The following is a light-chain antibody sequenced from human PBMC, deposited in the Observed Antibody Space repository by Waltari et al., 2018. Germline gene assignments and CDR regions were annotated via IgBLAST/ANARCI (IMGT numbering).Light chain of an antibody. Sequence: DIQMTQSPSSVSASVGDRVTITFRASQAISTWLAWYQQKPGTAPKLLIYLASTLQSGVPSRFSGSGSGTDFTLSIRNLQPEDSAIYFCQQSNFFPRTFGQGTKLEI. CDR3: QQSNFFPRT. J-gene: IGKJ2*01. V-gene: IGKV1D-12*01. CDR1: QAISTW. CDR2: LAS.